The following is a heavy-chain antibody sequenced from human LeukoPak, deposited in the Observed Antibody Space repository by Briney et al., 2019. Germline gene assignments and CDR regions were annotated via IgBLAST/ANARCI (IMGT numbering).Heavy chain of an antibody. CDR2: INHSGST. V-gene: IGHV4-34*01. CDR1: GGSFSVYH. J-gene: IGHJ4*02. Sequence: PSETLSLTCAVYGGSFSVYHWNWIRKPPGKGLEWIGEINHSGSTNYIQSLKSRVTMSVDPSKNQFSLKLSSVTAADTAVYYCARMSPRLRRLTVTTSKGFDYWGQGTLVTVSP. CDR3: ARMSPRLRRLTVTTSKGFDY. D-gene: IGHD4-17*01.